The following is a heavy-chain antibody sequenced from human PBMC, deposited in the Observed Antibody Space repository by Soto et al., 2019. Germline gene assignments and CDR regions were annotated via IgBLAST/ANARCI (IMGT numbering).Heavy chain of an antibody. V-gene: IGHV1-69*13. CDR2: SIPIFGTA. Sequence: SVKVSCKASGGTFSNYPITWVRQAPGEGLEWMGGSIPIFGTANYAQKFQGRVTISVDESTSTAYMELSSLRSEDTAVYYCARGRGYSGDDHYYYFDMDVWGQGTTVTVSS. J-gene: IGHJ6*02. CDR1: GGTFSNYP. CDR3: ARGRGYSGDDHYYYFDMDV. D-gene: IGHD5-12*01.